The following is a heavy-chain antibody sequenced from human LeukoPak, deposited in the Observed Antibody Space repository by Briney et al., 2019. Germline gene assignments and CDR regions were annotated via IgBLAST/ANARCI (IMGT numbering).Heavy chain of an antibody. D-gene: IGHD5-12*01. CDR1: GFTFSNYG. CDR3: AKGQHIVTTISQEGFEY. CDR2: IGSDGTKR. J-gene: IGHJ4*02. V-gene: IGHV3-30*02. Sequence: TGGSLRLSCVASGFTFSNYGMHWVRQSPGKGLDWVAFIGSDGTKRYSADSVKGRFTISRDNSRNTLYLQTNSLKTEDTAVYYCAKGQHIVTTISQEGFEYWGQGTLVTVST.